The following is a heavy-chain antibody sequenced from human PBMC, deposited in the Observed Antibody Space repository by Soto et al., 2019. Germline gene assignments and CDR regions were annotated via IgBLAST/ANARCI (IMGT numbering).Heavy chain of an antibody. CDR2: ISSSSSTI. CDR1: GFTFSSYS. Sequence: SCAASGFTFSSYSMNWVRQAPGKGLEWVSYISSSSSTIYYADSVKGRFTISRDNAKNSLFLQMNSLRAEDTAVYYCARDFRGVVVAATRVNAFDIWGQGTMVTVSS. CDR3: ARDFRGVVVAATRVNAFDI. V-gene: IGHV3-48*01. J-gene: IGHJ3*02. D-gene: IGHD2-15*01.